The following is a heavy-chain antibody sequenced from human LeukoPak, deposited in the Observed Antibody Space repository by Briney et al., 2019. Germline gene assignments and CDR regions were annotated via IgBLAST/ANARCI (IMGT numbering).Heavy chain of an antibody. CDR1: GFTFSSYA. CDR2: ISGRGGST. CDR3: EKEWQWLVRGDAFDI. J-gene: IGHJ3*02. V-gene: IGHV3-23*01. D-gene: IGHD6-19*01. Sequence: PGGSLRLSCAASGFTFSSYAMIWVRQAPGKGLEGVGAISGRGGSTYYADSVKGRFTSSQDNSKDTLYLQMTSLRAEDTAVYYCEKEWQWLVRGDAFDIWGQGTMVTVSS.